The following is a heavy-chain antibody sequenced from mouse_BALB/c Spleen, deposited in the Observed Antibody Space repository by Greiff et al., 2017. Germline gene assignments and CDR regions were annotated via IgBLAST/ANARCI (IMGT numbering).Heavy chain of an antibody. CDR3: TRNYGSSYLDD. V-gene: IGHV1-69*02. Sequence: VQLQQPGAELVRPGASVKLSCKASGYTFTSYWLNWVKQRPGQGLEWIGNIYPSDSYTNYNQKFKDKATLTVDKSSSTAYMQLRSPTSEDSAVYYCTRNYGSSYLDDWGEGTTLTVSS. CDR1: GYTFTSYW. CDR2: IYPSDSYT. D-gene: IGHD1-1*01. J-gene: IGHJ2*01.